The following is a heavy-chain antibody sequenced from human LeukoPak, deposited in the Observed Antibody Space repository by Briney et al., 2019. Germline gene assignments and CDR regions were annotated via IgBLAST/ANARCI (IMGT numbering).Heavy chain of an antibody. D-gene: IGHD3-16*01. Sequence: GASVKVSCKASGYTFTSYAMHWVRQAPGQRLEWMGWINAGNGNTKYSQKFQGRVTITRDTSTSTAYMELRSLRSDDTAVYYCARELGGPEGNWFDPWGQGTLVTVSS. J-gene: IGHJ5*02. CDR2: INAGNGNT. V-gene: IGHV1-3*01. CDR1: GYTFTSYA. CDR3: ARELGGPEGNWFDP.